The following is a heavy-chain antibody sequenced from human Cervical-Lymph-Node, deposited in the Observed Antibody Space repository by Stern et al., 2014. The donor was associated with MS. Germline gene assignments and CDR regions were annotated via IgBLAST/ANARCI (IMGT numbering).Heavy chain of an antibody. Sequence: QAQLVQSGAEVKKPGSSVKVSCKASGDTFSNFNIGWVRQAPGQGPEWLGGIPPVFGAAYYAQKFQGRVTFPADESTSTTYMELSGLRSADTAIYYCARHQGGIAAYWGQGTLVTVSS. CDR1: GDTFSNFN. V-gene: IGHV1-69*01. D-gene: IGHD6-13*01. CDR2: IPPVFGAA. CDR3: ARHQGGIAAY. J-gene: IGHJ4*02.